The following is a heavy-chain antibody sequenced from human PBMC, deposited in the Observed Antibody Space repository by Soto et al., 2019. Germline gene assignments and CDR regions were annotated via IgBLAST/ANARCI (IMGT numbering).Heavy chain of an antibody. J-gene: IGHJ5*02. Sequence: QVQLQQWGTGLLKPSETLSLTCAVYGGSFGGYYWNWIRQPPGKGLEWIGKIDHSGSTTYTPSLRSRVSISFDTSKNQFSRKLTSVTAADTAVYYCAREGGLTTLRGNWFDPWGQGTLVTVSS. CDR1: GGSFGGYY. CDR3: AREGGLTTLRGNWFDP. CDR2: IDHSGST. V-gene: IGHV4-34*02. D-gene: IGHD3-10*01.